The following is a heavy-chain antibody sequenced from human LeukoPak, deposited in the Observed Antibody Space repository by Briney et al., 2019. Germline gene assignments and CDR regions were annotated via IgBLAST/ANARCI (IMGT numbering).Heavy chain of an antibody. CDR2: INSDGSST. V-gene: IGHV3-74*01. D-gene: IGHD2-15*01. Sequence: HPGGSLRLSCAASGFTFSSYGMHWVRQAPGKGLVWVSRINSDGSSTSYADSVKGRFTISRDNAKNTLYLQMNSLRAEDTAVYYCARKLLPPPGADYYYGMDVWGQGTTVTVSS. CDR3: ARKLLPPPGADYYYGMDV. J-gene: IGHJ6*02. CDR1: GFTFSSYG.